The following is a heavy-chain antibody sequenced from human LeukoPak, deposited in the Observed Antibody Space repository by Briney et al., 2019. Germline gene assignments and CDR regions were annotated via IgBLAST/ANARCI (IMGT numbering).Heavy chain of an antibody. V-gene: IGHV5-51*01. D-gene: IGHD6-13*01. CDR2: IYPGDSDT. CDR3: ARYIAAAGTGIDY. Sequence: GESLKISCKGSGYSFTSYWIGWVRQLHGKGLEWMGIIYPGDSDTRYSPSFQGQVTISADKSISTAYLQWSSLKASDTAMYYCARYIAAAGTGIDYWGQGTLVTVSS. CDR1: GYSFTSYW. J-gene: IGHJ4*02.